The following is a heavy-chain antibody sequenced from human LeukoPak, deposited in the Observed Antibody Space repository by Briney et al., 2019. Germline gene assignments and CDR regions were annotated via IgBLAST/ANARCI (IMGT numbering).Heavy chain of an antibody. D-gene: IGHD2-2*01. CDR2: INSDGINT. J-gene: IGHJ5*02. CDR3: AREHQLLWMGLNWFDP. V-gene: IGHV3-74*01. CDR1: GFTFSNYW. Sequence: GGSLRLSCAASGFTFSNYWMHWVRQAPGKGLVWVSRINSDGINTSYADSVKGRFTISRDNAKNTLNLQMNSLRAEDTAVYYCAREHQLLWMGLNWFDPWGQGTLVTVSS.